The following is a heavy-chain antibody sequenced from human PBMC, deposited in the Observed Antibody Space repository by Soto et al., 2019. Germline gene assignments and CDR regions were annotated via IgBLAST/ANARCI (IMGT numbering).Heavy chain of an antibody. V-gene: IGHV3-33*01. Sequence: QVQLVESGGGVVQPGRSLRLSCAASGFTFSNYGMHWARQAPGKGLEWVAAILYDGSNKYYADSVKGRFTISRDNSKNTLNLQMNGLRAEDTPVYYCAGGNYYFDYCGQGTRVTVSS. CDR3: AGGNYYFDY. D-gene: IGHD1-26*01. CDR2: ILYDGSNK. CDR1: GFTFSNYG. J-gene: IGHJ4*02.